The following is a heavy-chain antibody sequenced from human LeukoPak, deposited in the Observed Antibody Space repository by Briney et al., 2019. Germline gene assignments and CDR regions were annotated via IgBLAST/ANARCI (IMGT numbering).Heavy chain of an antibody. CDR3: ARVANYYDSSGYYWYFDL. CDR2: IYYSGST. Sequence: PSETLSLTCTVSGGSISSYYWSWIRQPPGKGLEWIGYIYYSGSTNYNPSLKSRVTISVDTSKNQFSLKLSSVTAADTAVYYCARVANYYDSSGYYWYFDLWGRGTLVTVSS. J-gene: IGHJ2*01. CDR1: GGSISSYY. D-gene: IGHD3-22*01. V-gene: IGHV4-59*01.